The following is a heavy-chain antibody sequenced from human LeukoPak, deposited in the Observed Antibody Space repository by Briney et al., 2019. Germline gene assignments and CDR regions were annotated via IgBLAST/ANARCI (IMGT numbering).Heavy chain of an antibody. Sequence: SETLSLTCTVYGGSFSGYYWSWIRQPPGKGLEWIGEINHSGSTNYNPSLKSRVTISVDTSKNQFSLKRSSVTAADTAFYYCARDLFYGSGSRQVFDYWAQGTLVTVSS. J-gene: IGHJ4*02. D-gene: IGHD3-10*01. CDR1: GGSFSGYY. CDR2: INHSGST. V-gene: IGHV4-34*01. CDR3: ARDLFYGSGSRQVFDY.